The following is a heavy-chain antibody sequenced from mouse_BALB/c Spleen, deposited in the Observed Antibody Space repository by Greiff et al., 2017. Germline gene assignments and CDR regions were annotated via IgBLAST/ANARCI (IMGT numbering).Heavy chain of an antibody. J-gene: IGHJ2*01. CDR1: GFTFSNYW. D-gene: IGHD4-1*01. CDR2: IRLKSNNYAT. CDR3: TRTGTRYFYFDY. Sequence: EVKLQESGGGLVQPGGSMKLSCVASGFTFSNYWMNWVRQSPEKGLEWVAEIRLKSNNYATHYAESVKGRFTISRDDSKSSVYLQMNNLRAEDTGIYYCTRTGTRYFYFDYWGQGTTLTVSS. V-gene: IGHV6-6*02.